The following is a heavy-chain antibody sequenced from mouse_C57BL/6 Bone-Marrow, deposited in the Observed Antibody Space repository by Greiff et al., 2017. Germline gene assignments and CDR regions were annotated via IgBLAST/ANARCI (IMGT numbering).Heavy chain of an antibody. Sequence: EVQLQESGGGLVQPKGSLKLSCAASGFTFNTYAMHWVRQAPGKGLEWVARIRSKSSNYATYYADSVKDSFTISRDDSQSMLYLQMNNLKTEETAMYYCVRGQLRLLAFAYWGQGTLVTVSA. V-gene: IGHV10-3*01. D-gene: IGHD3-2*02. CDR2: IRSKSSNYAT. CDR1: GFTFNTYA. CDR3: VRGQLRLLAFAY. J-gene: IGHJ3*01.